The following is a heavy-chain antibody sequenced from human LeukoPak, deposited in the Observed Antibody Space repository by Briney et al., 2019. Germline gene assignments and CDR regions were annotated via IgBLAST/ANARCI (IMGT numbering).Heavy chain of an antibody. V-gene: IGHV4-34*01. D-gene: IGHD3-22*01. J-gene: IGHJ5*02. CDR3: ARGHYDSSGYYYVNWLDP. CDR2: INHIGST. CDR1: GGSFIGYY. Sequence: SETLSLTCAVDGGSFIGYYWSWIRQPPGKGLERVGEINHIGSTNYNPSLTSRGSISVDTSKNQFSLTLSSVTAADTAVYYCARGHYDSSGYYYVNWLDPWGQGTLVTVSS.